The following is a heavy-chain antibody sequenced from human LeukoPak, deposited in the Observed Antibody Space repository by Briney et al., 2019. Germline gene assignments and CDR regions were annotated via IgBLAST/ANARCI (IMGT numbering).Heavy chain of an antibody. V-gene: IGHV1-69*04. CDR2: IIPILGIA. J-gene: IGHJ4*02. D-gene: IGHD3-22*01. CDR1: GGTFSSYT. CDR3: ARDVRHYYDSSGYEDSNDY. Sequence: ASVKVSCKASGGTFSSYTISWARQAPGQGLEWMGRIIPILGIANYAQKFQGRVTITADKSTSTAYMELSSLRSEDTAVYYCARDVRHYYDSSGYEDSNDYWGQGTLVTVSS.